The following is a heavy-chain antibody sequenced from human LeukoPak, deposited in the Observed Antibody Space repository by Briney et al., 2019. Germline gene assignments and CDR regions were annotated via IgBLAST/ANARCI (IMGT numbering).Heavy chain of an antibody. CDR2: IVPSVDIA. J-gene: IGHJ3*01. Sequence: SVKVSCKASGGTFRRYTIIWVRQAPGQGLEWMGRIVPSVDIANYAQKFQGRVTIIADKSTSTVYMDLSSLRSEDTAVYYCATIVAAATNDAFDLWGQGTMVTVSS. CDR3: ATIVAAATNDAFDL. V-gene: IGHV1-69*02. CDR1: GGTFRRYT. D-gene: IGHD1-26*01.